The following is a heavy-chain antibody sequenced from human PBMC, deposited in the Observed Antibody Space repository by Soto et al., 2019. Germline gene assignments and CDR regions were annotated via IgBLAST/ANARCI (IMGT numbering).Heavy chain of an antibody. J-gene: IGHJ6*02. D-gene: IGHD2-8*01. CDR2: ISSSSSTI. V-gene: IGHV3-48*02. CDR3: ARVPRILYSSLHGMDV. Sequence: GGSLRLSCAASGFTFSSYSMNWVRQAPGKGLEWVSYISSSSSTIYYADSVKGRFTISRDNAKNSLYLQMNSLRDEDTAVYYCARVPRILYSSLHGMDVWGQGTTVTVSS. CDR1: GFTFSSYS.